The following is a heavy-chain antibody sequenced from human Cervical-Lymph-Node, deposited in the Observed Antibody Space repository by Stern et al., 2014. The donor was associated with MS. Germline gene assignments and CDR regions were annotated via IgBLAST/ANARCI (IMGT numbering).Heavy chain of an antibody. D-gene: IGHD3-10*01. J-gene: IGHJ4*02. CDR3: VPGSGAFDD. CDR1: GFTLTRYA. Sequence: VQLVESGGGVVPPGTSLRLSCATSGFTLTRYAMHWVRQAPGKGLQWLAGISSDEKNENDADSVRGRFTIYRDSSKKMLYLQMDSLTIDDTAVYYCVPGSGAFDDWGQGTLVIVSS. CDR2: ISSDEKNE. V-gene: IGHV3-30*03.